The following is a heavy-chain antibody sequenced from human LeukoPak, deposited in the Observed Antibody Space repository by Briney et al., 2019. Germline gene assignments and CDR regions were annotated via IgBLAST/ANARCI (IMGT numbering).Heavy chain of an antibody. J-gene: IGHJ4*02. V-gene: IGHV4-61*02. CDR3: ARDSWPEVVRFDY. CDR2: IYSTGST. CDR1: GGSIDSVVYY. D-gene: IGHD1-14*01. Sequence: SSETLSLTCTVSGGSIDSVVYYWTWIRQSAGKGLELIGRIYSTGSTNYTPSLKGRVTISQDMAKNQFSLRLDSVSAADTAVYYCARDSWPEVVRFDYWGQGILVTVSS.